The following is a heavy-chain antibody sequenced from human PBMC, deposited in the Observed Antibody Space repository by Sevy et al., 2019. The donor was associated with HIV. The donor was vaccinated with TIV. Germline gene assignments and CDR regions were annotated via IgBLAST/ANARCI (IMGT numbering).Heavy chain of an antibody. V-gene: IGHV1-69*13. CDR3: ATEVGGSVQLERLTSYYGMDV. CDR2: IIPLFGTT. D-gene: IGHD1-1*01. J-gene: IGHJ6*02. Sequence: ASVKVSCKASGGPFNTYAITWIRQAPGQGLEWMGGIIPLFGTTNYAQKFQGRVTITADESRTTAYMELGSLTSEETAVYYCATEVGGSVQLERLTSYYGMDVWGQGTTVTVSS. CDR1: GGPFNTYA.